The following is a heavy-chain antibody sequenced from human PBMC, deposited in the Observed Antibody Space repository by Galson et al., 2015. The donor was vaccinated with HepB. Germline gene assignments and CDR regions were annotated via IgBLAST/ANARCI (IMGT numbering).Heavy chain of an antibody. CDR2: ISSSSSYI. V-gene: IGHV3-21*01. CDR3: ARENRAYDSSGYYYPYFDY. Sequence: SLRLSCAASGFTFSSYAMNWVRQAPGKGLEWVSSISSSSSYIYYADSVKGRFTISRDNARNSLYLQMNSLRAEDTAVYYCARENRAYDSSGYYYPYFDYWGQGTLVTVSS. D-gene: IGHD3-22*01. J-gene: IGHJ4*02. CDR1: GFTFSSYA.